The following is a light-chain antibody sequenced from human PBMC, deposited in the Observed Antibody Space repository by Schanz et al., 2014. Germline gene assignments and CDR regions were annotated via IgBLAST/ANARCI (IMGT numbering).Light chain of an antibody. V-gene: IGLV2-14*03. Sequence: QSALTQPASVSGSPGQSIRIPCTGTSSDVGGYNYVSWYQQLPGKAPKLMIYDVSHRPSGVSNRFSGSKSGNTASLTISGLQAEDEADYYCCSYAGSSTRHWVFGGGTKLTVL. CDR1: SSDVGGYNY. J-gene: IGLJ3*02. CDR2: DVS. CDR3: CSYAGSSTRHWV.